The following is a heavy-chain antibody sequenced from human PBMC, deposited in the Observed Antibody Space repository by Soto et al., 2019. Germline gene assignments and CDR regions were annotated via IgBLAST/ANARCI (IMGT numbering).Heavy chain of an antibody. CDR3: ASGACCGHHCYFDY. J-gene: IGHJ4*02. D-gene: IGHD5-12*01. CDR2: ISSNDRTI. V-gene: IGHV3-11*01. Sequence: PGGSLRLSCAASGFTFTGCFMTWIRQAPGKGLEWISYISSNDRTIYYADSVKGRFTISRDNSKKSLYLQMNNLRAEDTAVYYCASGACCGHHCYFDYWGQGALVIVSS. CDR1: GFTFTGCF.